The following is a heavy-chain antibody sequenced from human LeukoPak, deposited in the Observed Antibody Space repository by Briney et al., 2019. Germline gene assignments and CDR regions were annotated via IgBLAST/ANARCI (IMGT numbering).Heavy chain of an antibody. V-gene: IGHV3-30*04. CDR3: ARVVVLDYGDWAFDY. Sequence: PGGSLRLSCAASGFTFSSYAMHWVRQAPGKGLEWVAVISYDGSNKYYADSVKGRFTISRDNPKNTLYLQMNSLRAEDTAVYYCARVVVLDYGDWAFDYWGQGTLVTVSS. CDR2: ISYDGSNK. CDR1: GFTFSSYA. J-gene: IGHJ4*02. D-gene: IGHD4-17*01.